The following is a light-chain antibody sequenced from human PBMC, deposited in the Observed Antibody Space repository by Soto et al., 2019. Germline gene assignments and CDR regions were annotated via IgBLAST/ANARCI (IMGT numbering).Light chain of an antibody. CDR2: GAS. Sequence: EIVSTQSPATLSVSPGERVTLSCRASQSVRSNLAWYQQKPGQSPRLLIYGASNRAPGIPDSFSGSGSGTEFTLTISSLHSEDFAVYYCQQYNNWPPITVGQGTRLEIK. V-gene: IGKV3-15*01. CDR3: QQYNNWPPIT. CDR1: QSVRSN. J-gene: IGKJ5*01.